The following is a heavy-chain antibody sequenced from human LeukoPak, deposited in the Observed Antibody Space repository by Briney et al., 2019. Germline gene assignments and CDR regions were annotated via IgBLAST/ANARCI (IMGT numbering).Heavy chain of an antibody. CDR3: ARWRRGSPSPHENHPAAKGVYYYYYYGMDV. CDR2: IKQDGSEK. V-gene: IGHV3-7*01. CDR1: GFTFSSYW. J-gene: IGHJ6*02. Sequence: GGSLRLSCAASGFTFSSYWMSWVRQAPGKGLEWVANIKQDGSEKYYVDSVKGRFTISRDNAKNSLYLQMNSLRAEDTAVYYCARWRRGSPSPHENHPAAKGVYYYYYYGMDVWGQGPTVTASS. D-gene: IGHD2-2*01.